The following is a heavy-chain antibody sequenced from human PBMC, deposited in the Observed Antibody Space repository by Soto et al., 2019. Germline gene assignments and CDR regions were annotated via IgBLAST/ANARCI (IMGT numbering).Heavy chain of an antibody. J-gene: IGHJ4*02. CDR3: ATMGTPATGLYYFDY. D-gene: IGHD2-15*01. CDR2: IYYSGST. V-gene: IGHV4-59*08. CDR1: GGSINSYY. Sequence: SETLSLTCTVSGGSINSYYWSWIRQPPGKGLEWIGYIYYSGSTNYNPSLKSRVTISVDTSKNQFSLKLSSVTAADTAVYYCATMGTPATGLYYFDYWGQGTLVTVSS.